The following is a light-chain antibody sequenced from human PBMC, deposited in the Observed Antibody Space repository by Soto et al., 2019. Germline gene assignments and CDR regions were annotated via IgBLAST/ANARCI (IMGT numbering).Light chain of an antibody. CDR2: SDN. Sequence: QSVLTQPPSASGTPGQRVTISCSGSSSNIGTNTVIWYQQLPGAAPKLLIYSDNQRPSGVPDRFAGSKSGTSASLAISGLQSEDEADYYCAAWDVSLVVFGGGTKSPS. CDR1: SSNIGTNT. CDR3: AAWDVSLVV. V-gene: IGLV1-44*01. J-gene: IGLJ2*01.